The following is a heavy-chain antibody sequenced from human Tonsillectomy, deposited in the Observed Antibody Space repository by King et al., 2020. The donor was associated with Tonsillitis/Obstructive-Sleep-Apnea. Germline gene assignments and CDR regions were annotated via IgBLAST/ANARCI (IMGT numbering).Heavy chain of an antibody. CDR3: AKTPGDYYYYMDV. CDR1: GFTFSSFA. D-gene: IGHD7-27*01. CDR2: IRGGCGST. J-gene: IGHJ6*03. Sequence: VQLVESGGGLVQPGGSLRLSCAASGFTFSSFAMTWVRQAPGKGLEWVSGIRGGCGSTFYADSVKGRFIISRDNSRNTLYLQMNSLRDEDTAVYYCAKTPGDYYYYMDVWGKGTTVIVSS. V-gene: IGHV3-23*04.